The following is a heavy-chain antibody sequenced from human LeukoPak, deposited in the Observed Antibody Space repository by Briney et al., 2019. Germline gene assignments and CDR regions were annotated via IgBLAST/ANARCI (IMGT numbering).Heavy chain of an antibody. J-gene: IGHJ4*02. CDR1: GFIFRMCA. V-gene: IGHV3-23*01. CDR3: AKDMIGYYRPFEY. D-gene: IGHD3-9*01. CDR2: VSGSGSHT. Sequence: GGSLRLSCAASGFIFRMCAMSWVRQAPGKGLEWVSTVSGSGSHTNYTDSVKGRFTISRDNSKNTLYLQMNSLRAEDTAVYYCAKDMIGYYRPFEYWGQGTLVTVSS.